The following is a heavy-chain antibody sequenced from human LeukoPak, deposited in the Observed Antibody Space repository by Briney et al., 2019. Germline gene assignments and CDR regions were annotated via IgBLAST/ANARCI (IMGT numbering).Heavy chain of an antibody. CDR3: ARHDSSGPYNAFDI. Sequence: SETLSLTCTVSGSSISSSSYYWGWIRQPPGKGLEWIGSIYYRGSTYYNPSLKSRVTISVDTSKNQFSLRLSSVTAADTAVYYCARHDSSGPYNAFDIWGQGTMVTVSS. CDR2: IYYRGST. V-gene: IGHV4-39*01. J-gene: IGHJ3*02. CDR1: GSSISSSSYY. D-gene: IGHD3-22*01.